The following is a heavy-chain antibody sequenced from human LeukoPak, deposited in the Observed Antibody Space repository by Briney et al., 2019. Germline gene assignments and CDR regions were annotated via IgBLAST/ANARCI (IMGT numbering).Heavy chain of an antibody. Sequence: SETLSLTCTVSGGSISTYYWSWIRQPPGKGLEWIGYIYYSGSTNYNPSLKSRVTISLDTSKNQLSLRLNSVTAADTAVYYCARGRRDGYKFYYYYYGMDVWGQGTTVTVSS. J-gene: IGHJ6*02. CDR2: IYYSGST. CDR1: GGSISTYY. V-gene: IGHV4-59*01. CDR3: ARGRRDGYKFYYYYYGMDV. D-gene: IGHD5-24*01.